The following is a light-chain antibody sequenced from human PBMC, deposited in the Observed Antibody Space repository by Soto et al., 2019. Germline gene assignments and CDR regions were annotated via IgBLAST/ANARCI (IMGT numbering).Light chain of an antibody. V-gene: IGKV3-11*01. CDR3: QQRSKWPRPFT. CDR1: QSVSSN. Sequence: EIVMTQSPSTLSGSPGERATLSCRASQSVSSNLAWYQQKPGKAPRLLVYGASTRATGIPARFSGSGSGTDFTLTISSLEPEDFAVYYCQQRSKWPRPFTFGPGTKVDIK. J-gene: IGKJ3*01. CDR2: GAS.